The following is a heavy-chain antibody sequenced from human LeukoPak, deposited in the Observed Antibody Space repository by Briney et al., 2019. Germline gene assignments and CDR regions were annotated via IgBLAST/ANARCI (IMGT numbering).Heavy chain of an antibody. Sequence: PSETLSLTCAVYGGSFSGYYWSWIRQPPGKGLEWIGEINHSGSTNYNPSLKSRVTISVDTSKNQFSLKLSSVTAADTAVYYCARSGFEGATTPFDYWGQGTLVTVSS. D-gene: IGHD1-26*01. V-gene: IGHV4-34*01. J-gene: IGHJ4*02. CDR1: GGSFSGYY. CDR3: ARSGFEGATTPFDY. CDR2: INHSGST.